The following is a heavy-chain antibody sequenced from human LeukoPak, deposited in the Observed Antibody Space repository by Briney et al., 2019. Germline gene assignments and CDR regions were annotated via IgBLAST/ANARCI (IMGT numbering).Heavy chain of an antibody. J-gene: IGHJ4*02. CDR3: ASPIDGGISPRA. Sequence: GGSLRLSCAASGFTVSSNYMSWVRQAPGKGLEWVSVIYSGGSTYYAECVKGRFTISRDNSKNTLYLQMNSLRAEDTAVYYWASPIDGGISPRAWGQGPLVTVSS. CDR2: IYSGGST. CDR1: GFTVSSNY. D-gene: IGHD4-23*01. V-gene: IGHV3-53*01.